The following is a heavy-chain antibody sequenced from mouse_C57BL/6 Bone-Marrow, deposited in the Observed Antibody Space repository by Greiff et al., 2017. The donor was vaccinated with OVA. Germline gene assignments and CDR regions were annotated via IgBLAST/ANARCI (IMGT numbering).Heavy chain of an antibody. CDR1: GYTFTSYW. V-gene: IGHV1-50*01. J-gene: IGHJ3*01. CDR2: IDPSDSYT. Sequence: QVQLQQPGAELVKPGASVKLSCKASGYTFTSYWMQWVKQRPGQGLEWIGEIDPSDSYTNYNQKFKGKATLTVDTSSSTAYMELRSLTSEDSAVYFCARWGWLLRAWFAYWGQGTLVTVSA. CDR3: ARWGWLLRAWFAY. D-gene: IGHD2-3*01.